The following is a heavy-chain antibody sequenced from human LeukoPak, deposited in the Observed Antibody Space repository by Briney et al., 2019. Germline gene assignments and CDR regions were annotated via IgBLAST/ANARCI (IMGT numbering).Heavy chain of an antibody. CDR1: GYTLTELS. V-gene: IGHV1-24*01. Sequence: EASVKVSCKVSGYTLTELSMNWVRQAPGKGLEWMGGFDPEDGETIYAQKFQGRVTMTEDTSTDTAYMELSSLSSEDTAVYYCATTDPRFYSNYVYYYGMDVWGKGTTVTVSS. D-gene: IGHD4-11*01. CDR3: ATTDPRFYSNYVYYYGMDV. J-gene: IGHJ6*04. CDR2: FDPEDGET.